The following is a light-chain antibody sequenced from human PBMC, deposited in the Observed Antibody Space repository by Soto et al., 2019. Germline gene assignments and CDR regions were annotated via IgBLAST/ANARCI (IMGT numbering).Light chain of an antibody. V-gene: IGKV3-15*01. J-gene: IGKJ1*01. CDR3: HQYNNWAPWT. CDR1: QRVANN. CDR2: AAS. Sequence: TELTQSPDTLAVSPGESATLSCRASQRVANNLAWYQQHPGQAPRLLIYAASERATHTPGRISGSGYGTDFTLTISSLQSEDFAVYYCHQYNNWAPWTFGQGTKVEIK.